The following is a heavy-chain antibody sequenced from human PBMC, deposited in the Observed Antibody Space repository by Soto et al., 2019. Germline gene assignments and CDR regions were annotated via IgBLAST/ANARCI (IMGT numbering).Heavy chain of an antibody. CDR3: AREDRDRETGLVPAAIDGMYV. CDR2: IIPIFGIA. D-gene: IGHD2-2*01. CDR1: GGTFSRYS. J-gene: IGHJ6*02. Sequence: QVQLVQSGAEVKKPGSSVKVSCKASGGTFSRYSITWVRQSPGHGLEWRGRIIPIFGIASYAQKFQARVTITADESTSTAYMELSSLRSDDTAVYYCAREDRDRETGLVPAAIDGMYVWCQGTKVTVSS. V-gene: IGHV1-69*08.